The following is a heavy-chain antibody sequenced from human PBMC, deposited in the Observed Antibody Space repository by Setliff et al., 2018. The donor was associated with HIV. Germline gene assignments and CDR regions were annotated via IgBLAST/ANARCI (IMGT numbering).Heavy chain of an antibody. CDR1: GFTFSDYH. CDR2: ISGSRST. D-gene: IGHD6-13*01. J-gene: IGHJ4*02. CDR3: ARDQAYSTAWSGFDF. Sequence: GSLRLSCVASGFTFSDYHISWIRQAPGKGLEWVSYISGSRSTNYAESVKGRFTISRDNAKNSVYLQMNSLRAEDTAVYYCARDQAYSTAWSGFDFWGQGALVTVSS. V-gene: IGHV3-11*05.